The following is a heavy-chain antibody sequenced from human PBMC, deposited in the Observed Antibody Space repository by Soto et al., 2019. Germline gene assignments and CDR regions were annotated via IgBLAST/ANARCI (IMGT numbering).Heavy chain of an antibody. CDR1: GGTFSSYA. V-gene: IGHV1-69*13. D-gene: IGHD3-22*01. Sequence: PVKVSCKAFGGTFSSYAISWVRQAPGQGVEWMGGIIPIFGTANYAQKFQGRVTITADESTSTAYMELSSLRSEDTAVYYCARQIYDSDTGPNFQYYFDSWGQGTPVTVSS. CDR2: IIPIFGTA. J-gene: IGHJ4*02. CDR3: ARQIYDSDTGPNFQYYFDS.